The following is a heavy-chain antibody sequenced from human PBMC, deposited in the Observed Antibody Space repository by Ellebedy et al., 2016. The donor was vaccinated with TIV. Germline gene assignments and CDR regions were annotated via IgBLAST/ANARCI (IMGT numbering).Heavy chain of an antibody. D-gene: IGHD2-21*01. CDR1: GFTFSSNA. V-gene: IGHV3-23*01. CDR3: AKGDLVVIVDY. J-gene: IGHJ4*02. Sequence: GESLKISCAASGFTFSSNAMSWVRQAPGKGLEWVSAISGSGGSTYYADSVKGRFTISRDTSKNTLYLQMNSLRAEDTAVYYCAKGDLVVIVDYWGQGTLVTVSS. CDR2: ISGSGGST.